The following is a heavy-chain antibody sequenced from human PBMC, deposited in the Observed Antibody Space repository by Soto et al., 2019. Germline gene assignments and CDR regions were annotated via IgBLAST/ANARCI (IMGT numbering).Heavy chain of an antibody. D-gene: IGHD4-4*01. Sequence: EVQLLESGGGLVQPGGSLRLSCAASGFTFSSYTMSWVRQAPGKGLEWVSAISGSGGSTYYADSVKGRFTISRDNSKNTLYLQMNSLRAEDTAVYYCVKDREYSNYVFIYMDVWGKGTTVTVSS. J-gene: IGHJ6*03. CDR1: GFTFSSYT. CDR2: ISGSGGST. CDR3: VKDREYSNYVFIYMDV. V-gene: IGHV3-23*01.